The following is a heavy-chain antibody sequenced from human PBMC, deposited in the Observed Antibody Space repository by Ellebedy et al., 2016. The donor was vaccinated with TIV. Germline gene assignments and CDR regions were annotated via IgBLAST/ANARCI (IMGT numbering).Heavy chain of an antibody. CDR2: INPSSGGT. CDR1: GYTFTGYY. CDR3: ARDLGGILNQFFWGSFGY. J-gene: IGHJ4*02. D-gene: IGHD3-16*01. V-gene: IGHV1-2*02. Sequence: AASVKVSCNASGYTFTGYYIHWVRQAPGQGLEWMGWINPSSGGTHYAQKFQGRVTMTRDTSISTAYMELSRLKSDDTAVYYCARDLGGILNQFFWGSFGYWGQGTLVSVSS.